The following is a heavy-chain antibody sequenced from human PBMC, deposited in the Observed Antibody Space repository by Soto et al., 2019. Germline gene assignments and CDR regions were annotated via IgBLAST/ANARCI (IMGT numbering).Heavy chain of an antibody. CDR1: GYTFTGYY. CDR3: ARQLQHTIFGVVERINGMDV. Sequence: QVQLVQSGAEVKKPGASVKVSCKASGYTFTGYYMHWVRQAPGQGLEWMGWINPNSGGTNYAQKFQGRVTMTRDTSISTAYMELSRLRSDDTAVYYCARQLQHTIFGVVERINGMDVWGQGTTVTVSS. D-gene: IGHD3-3*01. V-gene: IGHV1-2*02. CDR2: INPNSGGT. J-gene: IGHJ6*02.